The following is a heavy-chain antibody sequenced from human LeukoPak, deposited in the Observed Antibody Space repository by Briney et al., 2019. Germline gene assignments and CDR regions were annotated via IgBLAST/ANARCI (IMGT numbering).Heavy chain of an antibody. CDR2: IYSGGST. Sequence: GGSLRLSCAASGFTVSSTYMTWVRQAPGKGLEWVSVIYSGGSTYYADSVKGRFTISRDNSKNTLYLQMNSLRAEDTAVYYCARDRVTRGYSYGIPLYGMDVWGQGTTVTVSS. D-gene: IGHD5-18*01. CDR1: GFTVSSTY. V-gene: IGHV3-53*01. CDR3: ARDRVTRGYSYGIPLYGMDV. J-gene: IGHJ6*02.